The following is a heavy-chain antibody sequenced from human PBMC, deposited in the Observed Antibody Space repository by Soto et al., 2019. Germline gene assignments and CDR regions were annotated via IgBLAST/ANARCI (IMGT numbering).Heavy chain of an antibody. V-gene: IGHV1-69*01. CDR3: ARGWGLVS. Sequence: QMEQSGAEVRKPGSSVKVSCKPSVGSLTSYPMAWVRQAPGQGFEWMGGIIPIHGTTEYAQKFQGRVTMTADESTNRATLELTGLTAEDTAVYYCARGWGLVSWGQGPLVTVSS. D-gene: IGHD3-16*01. J-gene: IGHJ4*02. CDR1: VGSLTSYP. CDR2: IIPIHGTT.